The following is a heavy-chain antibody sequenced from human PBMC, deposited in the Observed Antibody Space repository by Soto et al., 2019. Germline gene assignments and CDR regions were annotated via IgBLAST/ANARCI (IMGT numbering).Heavy chain of an antibody. J-gene: IGHJ4*02. CDR2: IYYSGST. CDR3: ARSGGSGSPWPFDD. V-gene: IGHV4-39*01. CDR1: GGSISSSSYY. D-gene: IGHD3-10*01. Sequence: PSETLSLTCTVSGGSISSSSYYWGWIRQPPGKGLEWIGSIYYSGSTYYNPSLKSRVTISVDTSKNQFSLKLSSVTAADTAVYYCARSGGSGSPWPFDDWGQGTLVNVAS.